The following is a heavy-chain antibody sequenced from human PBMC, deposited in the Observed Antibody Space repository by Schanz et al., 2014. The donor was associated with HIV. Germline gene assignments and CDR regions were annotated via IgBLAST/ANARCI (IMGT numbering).Heavy chain of an antibody. V-gene: IGHV3-30*18. J-gene: IGHJ4*02. Sequence: QVQLVESGGGVVQPGRSLRLSCAASGFTFSSYGMHWVRQAPGKGLEWVAVISYDGSKKYYADSVKGRFTISRDNSKNTLYLQMNSLRAEDTAVYYCAKVHTYYYYDSSGYYGYFDYWGQGTLVTVSS. D-gene: IGHD3-22*01. CDR2: ISYDGSKK. CDR1: GFTFSSYG. CDR3: AKVHTYYYYDSSGYYGYFDY.